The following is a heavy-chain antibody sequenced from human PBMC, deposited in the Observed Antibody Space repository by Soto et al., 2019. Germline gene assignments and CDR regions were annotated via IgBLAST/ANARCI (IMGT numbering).Heavy chain of an antibody. V-gene: IGHV3-30-3*01. Sequence: QVQLVESGGGVVQPGRSLRLSCAASGFTFSSYAMYWVRQAPGKGLEWVAVISYDGSNKYYADSVKGRFTISRDNSKNTLYLQMNSLRAEDTAVYYCARDRGGAGGTNGMDVWGQGTTVTVSS. CDR1: GFTFSSYA. D-gene: IGHD6-13*01. CDR3: ARDRGGAGGTNGMDV. CDR2: ISYDGSNK. J-gene: IGHJ6*02.